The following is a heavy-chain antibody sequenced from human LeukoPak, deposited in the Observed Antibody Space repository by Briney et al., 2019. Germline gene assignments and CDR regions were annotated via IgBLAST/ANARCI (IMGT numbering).Heavy chain of an antibody. Sequence: GGSLRISCAASGFTFSSNWMHWVRQVPGKGLVWVSRIDSGGSSTNYADSVKGRFTISRDNAKNTLSLQMNSLRAEDTAVYYCARGGSYGWDAFDMWGQGTMVTVSS. CDR1: GFTFSSNW. CDR2: IDSGGSST. D-gene: IGHD3-10*01. J-gene: IGHJ3*02. V-gene: IGHV3-74*01. CDR3: ARGGSYGWDAFDM.